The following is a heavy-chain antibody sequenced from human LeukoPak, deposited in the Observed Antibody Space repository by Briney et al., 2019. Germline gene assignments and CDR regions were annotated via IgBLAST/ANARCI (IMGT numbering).Heavy chain of an antibody. Sequence: SETLSLTCSVSGDSISSSSYYWGWIRQPPGKGLEWIGTIFYSGTTYYNPTLKSRVTISVDTSKNQFSLKLNSVTAADTAVYYCARVTGYMIEDYFDYWGQGTLVTVSS. CDR1: GDSISSSSYY. V-gene: IGHV4-39*01. J-gene: IGHJ4*02. CDR3: ARVTGYMIEDYFDY. D-gene: IGHD3-22*01. CDR2: IFYSGTT.